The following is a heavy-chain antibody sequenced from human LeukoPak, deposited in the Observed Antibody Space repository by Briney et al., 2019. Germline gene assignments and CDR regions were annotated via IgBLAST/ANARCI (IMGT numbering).Heavy chain of an antibody. J-gene: IGHJ4*02. V-gene: IGHV3-23*01. CDR3: AKLGTIMVLGSLDY. D-gene: IGHD5-24*01. Sequence: SGGSLRLSCTASGFTFSSYAMSWVRQAPGKGLEWVSVISGSRGSTYYADSVKGRFTISRDNSKNTLFLQMNSLRAEDTAVYYCAKLGTIMVLGSLDYWGQGTLVTVSS. CDR1: GFTFSSYA. CDR2: ISGSRGST.